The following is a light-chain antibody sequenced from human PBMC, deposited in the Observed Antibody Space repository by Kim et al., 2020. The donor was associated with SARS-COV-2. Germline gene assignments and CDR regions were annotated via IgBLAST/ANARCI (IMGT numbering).Light chain of an antibody. Sequence: LSPGERATLSCRASQSVSSYLAWYQQKPGQAPRLLIYDAFNRATGIPARFSGSGSGTDFTLNISSLEPEDFAVYYCQQRSNWPLTFGGGTKVDIK. CDR1: QSVSSY. V-gene: IGKV3-11*01. CDR3: QQRSNWPLT. J-gene: IGKJ4*01. CDR2: DAF.